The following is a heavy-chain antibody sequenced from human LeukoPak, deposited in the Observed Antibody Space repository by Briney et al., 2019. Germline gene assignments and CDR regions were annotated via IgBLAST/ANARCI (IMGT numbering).Heavy chain of an antibody. D-gene: IGHD2-8*01. CDR1: GYTFTSYY. CDR2: INPSGGST. Sequence: ASVKISCKASGYTFTSYYMHWVRQAPGQGLEWMGIINPSGGSTSYAQKFQGRVTMTRDTSTSTVYMELSSLRSEDTAVYYCARVGYCTNGVCLPFDYWGQGTLVTVSS. CDR3: ARVGYCTNGVCLPFDY. J-gene: IGHJ4*02. V-gene: IGHV1-46*01.